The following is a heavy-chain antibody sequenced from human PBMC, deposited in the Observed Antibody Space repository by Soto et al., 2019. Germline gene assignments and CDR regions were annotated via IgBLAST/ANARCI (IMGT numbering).Heavy chain of an antibody. CDR1: GFTFSSYA. J-gene: IGHJ5*02. CDR3: ERDLRP. Sequence: GGSLRLSCAASGFTFSSYAMHWVRQAPGKGLEWVAVISYDGSNKYYADSVKGRFTISRDNSKNTLYLQMNSLRAEDSAVYYCERDLRPWGQGTLVTVSS. CDR2: ISYDGSNK. V-gene: IGHV3-30-3*01.